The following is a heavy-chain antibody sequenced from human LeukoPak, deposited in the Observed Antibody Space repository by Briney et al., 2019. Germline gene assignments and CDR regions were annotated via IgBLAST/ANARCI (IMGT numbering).Heavy chain of an antibody. CDR3: ARENYGGNSRWFDP. CDR1: GFTVSSNY. J-gene: IGHJ5*02. Sequence: PGRSLRLSCAASGFTVSSNYMSWVRQAPGKGLEWVSVIYSGGSTYYADSVKGRFTISRDNSKNTLYLQMNSLRAEDTAVYYCARENYGGNSRWFDPWGQGTLVTVSS. CDR2: IYSGGST. V-gene: IGHV3-53*01. D-gene: IGHD4-23*01.